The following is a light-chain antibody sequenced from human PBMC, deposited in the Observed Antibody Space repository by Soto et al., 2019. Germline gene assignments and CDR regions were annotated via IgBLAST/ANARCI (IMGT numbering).Light chain of an antibody. Sequence: QSALTQPASVSGSPGQSITISCTGTSSNVGSYKLVSWYQQHPGKAPKLMIYQVTKRPSGVPDRFSASKSGNTASLTVSGLQAEDEADYYCSSYVVSYSWAFGRGTKLTVL. V-gene: IGLV2-8*01. CDR2: QVT. J-gene: IGLJ3*02. CDR3: SSYVVSYSWA. CDR1: SSNVGSYKL.